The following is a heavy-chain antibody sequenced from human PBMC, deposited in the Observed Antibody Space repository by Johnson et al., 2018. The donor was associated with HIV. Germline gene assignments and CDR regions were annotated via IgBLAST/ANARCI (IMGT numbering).Heavy chain of an antibody. V-gene: IGHV3-30*04. CDR3: ARLGIAAARGAFDI. D-gene: IGHD6-13*01. Sequence: QEQLVESGGGVVQPGRSLRLSCAASGFTFSSYAMHWVRQAPGKGLEWVAVISYDGSNKYYADSVKGRFTISRDNSKNTLYLQMNSLRAEDTAVYYCARLGIAAARGAFDIWGQGTMVTVSS. CDR2: ISYDGSNK. CDR1: GFTFSSYA. J-gene: IGHJ3*02.